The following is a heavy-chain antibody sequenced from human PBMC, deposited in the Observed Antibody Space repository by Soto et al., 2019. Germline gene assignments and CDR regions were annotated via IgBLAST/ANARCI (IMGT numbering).Heavy chain of an antibody. V-gene: IGHV3-7*03. D-gene: IGHD1-26*01. CDR1: GFNFSNHW. CDR3: ARGPWETRYGAFDL. Sequence: EVQLVESGGGLVQPGGSLRLTCAASGFNFSNHWMSWVRQAPGKGLEWLANIKHDGGETFYVDSVKGRFTISRDNVHNSLLLLMTTLGAEATAVYCGARGPWETRYGAFDLWGQGTMVTVSS. J-gene: IGHJ3*01. CDR2: IKHDGGET.